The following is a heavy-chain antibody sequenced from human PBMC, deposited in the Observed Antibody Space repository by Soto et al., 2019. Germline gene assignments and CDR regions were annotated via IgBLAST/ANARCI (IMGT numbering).Heavy chain of an antibody. V-gene: IGHV1-46*01. D-gene: IGHD2-15*01. CDR1: GYSFTTSY. CDR3: AGPIKRNRWNWVDP. Sequence: QVQLVQSGAEVKKPGASVNISCKASGYSFTTSYIHWVRQAPGQGLEWMGLINPTDGRTGHAQDFQDRLSMTRATSTGTVYMELGSLRFEDTAVYYCAGPIKRNRWNWVDPWGQGTLVTVSS. CDR2: INPTDGRT. J-gene: IGHJ5*02.